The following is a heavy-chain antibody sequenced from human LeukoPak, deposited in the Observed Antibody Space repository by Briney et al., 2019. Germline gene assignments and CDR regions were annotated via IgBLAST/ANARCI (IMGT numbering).Heavy chain of an antibody. CDR3: AREGYGYSYGYSY. J-gene: IGHJ4*02. V-gene: IGHV4-61*01. CDR2: IYYSGST. D-gene: IGHD5-18*01. CDR1: GYSISSGYY. Sequence: SETLSLTCSVSGYSISSGYYWGWIRQPPGKGLEWIGYIYYSGSTNYNPSLKSRVTISVDTSKNQFSLKLSSVTAADTAVYYCAREGYGYSYGYSYWGQGTLVTVSS.